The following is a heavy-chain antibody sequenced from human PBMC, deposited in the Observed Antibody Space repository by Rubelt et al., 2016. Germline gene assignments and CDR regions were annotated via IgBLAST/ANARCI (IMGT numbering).Heavy chain of an antibody. CDR2: ISAYNGNT. D-gene: IGHD3-16*02. Sequence: QVQLVQSGAEVKKPGASVKVSCKASGYTFTSYGISWVRQAPGQGLEWMGWISAYNGNTNYAQKRQGRVTMTTDTSTSTADMELRSLRSDETAVYYCARNLIMITFGGVIVPPDYWGQGTLVTVSS. CDR1: GYTFTSYG. CDR3: ARNLIMITFGGVIVPPDY. J-gene: IGHJ4*02. V-gene: IGHV1-18*01.